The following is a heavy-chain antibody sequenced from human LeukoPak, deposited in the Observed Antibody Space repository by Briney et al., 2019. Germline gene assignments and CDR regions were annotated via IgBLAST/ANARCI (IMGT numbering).Heavy chain of an antibody. V-gene: IGHV4-59*01. CDR2: IYYSGST. CDR3: ARVPYDFWSGYYNYYYYYMDV. Sequence: SETLSLTCTVSGGSISSYHWSWIRQPPGKGLEWIGYIYYSGSTNYNPSLKSRVTISVDTSKNQFSLKLSSVTAADTAVYYCARVPYDFWSGYYNYYYYYMDVWGKGTTVTVSS. D-gene: IGHD3-3*01. J-gene: IGHJ6*03. CDR1: GGSISSYH.